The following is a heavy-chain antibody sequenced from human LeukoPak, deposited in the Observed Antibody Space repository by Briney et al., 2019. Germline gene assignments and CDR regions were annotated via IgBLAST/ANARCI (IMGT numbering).Heavy chain of an antibody. J-gene: IGHJ4*02. CDR3: AKERDYGPADY. D-gene: IGHD4/OR15-4a*01. CDR2: LSGSSSST. CDR1: GFIFNKHA. V-gene: IGHV3-23*01. Sequence: GGSLRLSCVASGFIFNKHAMSWVRQAPGKGLEWVSGLSGSSSSTDYADSVKGRFTVSRDNSKNTLFLQMNSLRAEDTAIYYCAKERDYGPADYWGQGTLVTVSS.